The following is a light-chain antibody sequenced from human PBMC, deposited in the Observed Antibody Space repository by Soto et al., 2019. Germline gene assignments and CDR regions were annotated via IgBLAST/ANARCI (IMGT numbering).Light chain of an antibody. V-gene: IGKV1-39*01. CDR2: AAS. CDR3: QQSLGIPYT. J-gene: IGKJ2*01. Sequence: DIQMTQSPSSLSASVGDRVTITCRASQSITGYLNWYQQKPGKAPKLLIYAASIFQSGVPSRFCGSGSGTDFTLTISSLQRDDFATYFCQQSLGIPYTFGQGTRLETK. CDR1: QSITGY.